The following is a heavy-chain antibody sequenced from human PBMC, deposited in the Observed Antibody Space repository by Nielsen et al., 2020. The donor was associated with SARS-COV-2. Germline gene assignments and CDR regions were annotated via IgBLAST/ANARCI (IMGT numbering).Heavy chain of an antibody. Sequence: GESLKISCAASGFTFSRSWMSWVRQAPGKGLAWVANIKQDGSEKYYVDSVKGRFTISRDNAKNSLYLQMNSLRAEDTAVYYCAKRSGYTSGWYGDYWGQGTLVTVSS. CDR1: GFTFSRSW. CDR2: IKQDGSEK. V-gene: IGHV3-7*03. CDR3: AKRSGYTSGWYGDY. J-gene: IGHJ4*02. D-gene: IGHD6-19*01.